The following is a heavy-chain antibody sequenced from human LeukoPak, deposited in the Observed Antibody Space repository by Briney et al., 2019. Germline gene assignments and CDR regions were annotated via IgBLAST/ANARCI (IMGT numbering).Heavy chain of an antibody. D-gene: IGHD4-23*01. Sequence: SETLTLTCAASGGSISSSTYCWGWLRQPPGKGLEWIGSVDYSGGTYYNSTLKSRVTISVDTYKNQFSLKLSSVTAADTAVYYCARLRTTVVRARGAFDIWGQGTMVTVSS. CDR1: GGSISSSTYC. J-gene: IGHJ3*02. CDR2: VDYSGGT. CDR3: ARLRTTVVRARGAFDI. V-gene: IGHV4-39*07.